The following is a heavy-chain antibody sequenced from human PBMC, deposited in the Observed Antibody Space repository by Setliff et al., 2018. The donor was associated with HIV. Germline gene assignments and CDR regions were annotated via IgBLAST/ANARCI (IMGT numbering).Heavy chain of an antibody. D-gene: IGHD2-21*01. Sequence: SETLSLTCTVSGGSISSGHYYWSWIRQPAGKGLEWIGHIYSSGSTNYNPSLKSPVTISVDTSKNQFSLRLSSVTAADTGVYYCAKQYCGCDCYSDSYYYMDVCGKGTTVTVSS. CDR2: IYSSGST. CDR1: GGSISSGHYY. J-gene: IGHJ6*03. CDR3: AKQYCGCDCYSDSYYYMDV. V-gene: IGHV4-61*09.